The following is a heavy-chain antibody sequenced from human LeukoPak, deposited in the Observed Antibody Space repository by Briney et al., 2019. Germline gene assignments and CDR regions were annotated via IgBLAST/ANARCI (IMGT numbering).Heavy chain of an antibody. D-gene: IGHD2-2*01. J-gene: IGHJ6*03. CDR1: GYTFTGYY. CDR2: MNPNSGNT. V-gene: IGHV1-8*03. CDR3: ARGLSLKYQLFSGLKYYMDV. Sequence: GASVKVSCKASGYTFTGYYMHWVRQATGQGLEWMGWMNPNSGNTGYAQKFQGRVTITRNTSISTAYMELSSLRSEDTAVYYCARGLSLKYQLFSGLKYYMDVWGKGTTVTVSS.